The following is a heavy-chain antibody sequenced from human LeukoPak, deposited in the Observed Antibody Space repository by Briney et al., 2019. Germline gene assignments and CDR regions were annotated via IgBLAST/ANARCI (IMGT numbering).Heavy chain of an antibody. J-gene: IGHJ6*02. CDR3: ARDSCSSTSCPYYYYGMDV. V-gene: IGHV1-18*01. CDR2: ISAYNGNT. Sequence: ASVKVSCKASGYTFTSYGISWVRQAPGQGLEWMGWISAYNGNTNYAQKLQGRVTMTTDTSTSTAYMELRSLRSDDTAAYYCARDSCSSTSCPYYYYGMDVWGQGTTVTVSS. D-gene: IGHD2-2*01. CDR1: GYTFTSYG.